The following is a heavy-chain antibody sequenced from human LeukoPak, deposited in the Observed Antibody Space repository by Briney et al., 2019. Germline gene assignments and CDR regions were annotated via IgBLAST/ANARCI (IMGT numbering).Heavy chain of an antibody. Sequence: QTGGSLRLSCVASGFTFGKYWMSWVRQAPGKGLEWVASINHNGNVNYYVDSVKGRFTISRDNAKNSLYLQMSNLRAEDTAVYFCARGGGLDVWGQGATVTVSS. D-gene: IGHD3-16*01. J-gene: IGHJ6*02. V-gene: IGHV3-7*03. CDR3: ARGGGLDV. CDR1: GFTFGKYW. CDR2: INHNGNVN.